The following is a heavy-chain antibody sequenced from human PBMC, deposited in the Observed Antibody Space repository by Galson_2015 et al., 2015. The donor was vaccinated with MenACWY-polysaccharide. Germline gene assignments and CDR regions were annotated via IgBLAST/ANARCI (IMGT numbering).Heavy chain of an antibody. Sequence: SLRLSCAASGFTFSDFYTHWVRQTPGKGLVWVARISSDGRSTNYADSVKGRFTITRDNAKNTLYLQMNSLTAEDTAVYYCVRGPASGAFDIWGQGTMVTVSS. CDR1: GFTFSDFY. CDR2: ISSDGRST. CDR3: VRGPASGAFDI. J-gene: IGHJ3*02. D-gene: IGHD6-19*01. V-gene: IGHV3-74*01.